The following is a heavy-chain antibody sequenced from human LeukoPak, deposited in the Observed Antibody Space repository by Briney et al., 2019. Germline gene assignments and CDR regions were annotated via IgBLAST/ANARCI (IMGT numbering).Heavy chain of an antibody. CDR2: ISGSGGST. J-gene: IGHJ4*02. Sequence: HPGGSLRLSCAASGFTFSSYAMSWVRQAPGKGLEWVSAISGSGGSTYYADSVKGRFTISRDNSKNTLYLQMNSLRAEDTAVYYCAKDRLGRQQLVKTPGGIFDYWGQGTLVTVSS. CDR1: GFTFSSYA. CDR3: AKDRLGRQQLVKTPGGIFDY. V-gene: IGHV3-23*01. D-gene: IGHD6-13*01.